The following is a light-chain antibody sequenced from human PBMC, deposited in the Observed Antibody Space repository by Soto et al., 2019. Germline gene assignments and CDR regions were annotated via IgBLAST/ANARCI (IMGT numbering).Light chain of an antibody. CDR3: QHYNNLPRT. CDR1: QSFSCN. CDR2: GAS. J-gene: IGKJ1*01. V-gene: IGKV3-15*01. Sequence: EIVVTQSPATMSVSPGERATLSCRASQSFSCNLAWYQQKPGQDPRLLIYGASTRATGIPARFSGSGSGTEFTLTISSLQSEDFAVYYCQHYNNLPRTFGQGTKVEIK.